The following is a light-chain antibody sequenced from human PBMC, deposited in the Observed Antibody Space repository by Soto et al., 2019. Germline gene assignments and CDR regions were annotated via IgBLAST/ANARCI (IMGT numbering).Light chain of an antibody. V-gene: IGKV1-5*03. CDR3: QQVNTFPFT. J-gene: IGKJ4*01. CDR2: KAS. Sequence: DIQMTQSPSTLSGSVGDRVTITCRASQTISSWLAWYQQKPGKAPKLLIYKASTLKSGVPSRFSGSGSGTDFSLTISSLQPEDFVTYFCQQVNTFPFTFGGGTKVDIK. CDR1: QTISSW.